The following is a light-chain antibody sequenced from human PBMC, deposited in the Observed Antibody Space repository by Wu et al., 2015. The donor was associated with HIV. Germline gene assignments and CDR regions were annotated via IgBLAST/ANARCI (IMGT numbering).Light chain of an antibody. Sequence: DIVLTQSPGTLSLSPGERATLSCGASQSVSGNYLAWYQQKPGQAPRLLIYGASSRATGIPDRFSGSGSGTDFTLTISRLEPEDFAVYYCQHYGSSPHSFGQGTKLEIK. V-gene: IGKV3-20*01. J-gene: IGKJ2*03. CDR3: QHYGSSPHS. CDR1: QSVSGNY. CDR2: GAS.